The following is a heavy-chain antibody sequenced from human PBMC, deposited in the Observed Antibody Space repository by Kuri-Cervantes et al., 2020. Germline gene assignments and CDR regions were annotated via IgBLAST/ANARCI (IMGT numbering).Heavy chain of an antibody. J-gene: IGHJ6*04. V-gene: IGHV1-46*01. CDR2: INPSGCST. Sequence: SVKDSCKAVGYTFTGYHMHWVRQAPGQGLEWMGVINPSGCSTNYAQKFQGRVTMTRDTPTRTAYMELSSLRSEDTAVYFCVRDLDVWGKGTTVTVSS. CDR1: GYTFTGYH. CDR3: VRDLDV.